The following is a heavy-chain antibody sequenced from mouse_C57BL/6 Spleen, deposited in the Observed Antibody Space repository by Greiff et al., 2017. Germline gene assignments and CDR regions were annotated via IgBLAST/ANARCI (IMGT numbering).Heavy chain of an antibody. V-gene: IGHV5-16*01. J-gene: IGHJ3*01. CDR1: GFTFSDYY. D-gene: IGHD2-12*01. CDR2: INYDGSST. Sequence: DVKLVESEGGLVQPGSSMKLSCTASGFTFSDYYMAWVRQVPEKGLEWVANINYDGSSTYYLDSLKSRFIISRDNATNILYLQMSSLKSEDTATYYCAREGDDGWFAYWGQGTLVTVSA. CDR3: AREGDDGWFAY.